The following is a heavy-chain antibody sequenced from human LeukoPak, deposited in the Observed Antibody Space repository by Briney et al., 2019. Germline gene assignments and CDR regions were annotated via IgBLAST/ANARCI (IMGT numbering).Heavy chain of an antibody. Sequence: SETLSLTCTVSGGSISSYYWSWIRQPPGKRLEWIGHIYYSGSTNYNPSLKSRVTISVDTSKNQFSLKLSSVTAADTAVYCASRSSIWSGYQDTLYYFDSWGQGTLVTVSS. CDR1: GGSISSYY. CDR2: IYYSGST. V-gene: IGHV4-59*01. D-gene: IGHD3-3*01. J-gene: IGHJ4*02. CDR3: ASRSSIWSGYQDTLYYFDS.